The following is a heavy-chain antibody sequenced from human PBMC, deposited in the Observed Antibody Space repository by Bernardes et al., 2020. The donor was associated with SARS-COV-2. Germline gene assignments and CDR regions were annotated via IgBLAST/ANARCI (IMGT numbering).Heavy chain of an antibody. CDR2: ISQDGSEK. CDR1: GFTFSRYW. J-gene: IGHJ4*02. D-gene: IGHD3-10*01. V-gene: IGHV3-7*03. Sequence: GGSLRLSCAASGFTFSRYWMRWVRQVPGKGLEWVASISQDGSEKNYLDSVKGRFTISRDNAKSSLYLQIDSLRDGDTAVYYCTRSLGFNDYWGQGTLVTVSS. CDR3: TRSLGFNDY.